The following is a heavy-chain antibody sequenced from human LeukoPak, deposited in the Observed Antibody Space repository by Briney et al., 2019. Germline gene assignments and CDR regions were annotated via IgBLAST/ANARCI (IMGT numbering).Heavy chain of an antibody. V-gene: IGHV3-21*01. CDR1: GFTFSSYS. D-gene: IGHD6-13*01. CDR3: AVLGAAAGTGNWFDP. J-gene: IGHJ5*02. CDR2: ISSSSSYI. Sequence: GGSLRLSCAASGFTFSSYSMNWVRQAPGKGLEWVSSISSSSSYIYYADSVKGRFTISRDNAKNSLYLQMNSLRAEDTAVYYCAVLGAAAGTGNWFDPWGQGTLVTVSS.